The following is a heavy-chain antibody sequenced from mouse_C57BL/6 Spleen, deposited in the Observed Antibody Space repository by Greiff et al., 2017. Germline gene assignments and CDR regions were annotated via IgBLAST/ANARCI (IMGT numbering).Heavy chain of an antibody. CDR1: GYAFSSSW. CDR2: IYPGDGDT. D-gene: IGHD4-1*01. Sequence: QVQLKESGPELVKPGASVKISCKASGYAFSSSWMNWVKQRPGKGLEWIGRIYPGDGDTNDNGKFKGKATPTADKSSSTAYMQRSSLTSEDSAVYFCARRGQTGWFDYWGQGTSLTVSS. V-gene: IGHV1-82*01. CDR3: ARRGQTGWFDY. J-gene: IGHJ2*02.